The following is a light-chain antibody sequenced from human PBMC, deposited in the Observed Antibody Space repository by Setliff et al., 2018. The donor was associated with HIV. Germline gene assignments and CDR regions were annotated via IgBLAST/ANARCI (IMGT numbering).Light chain of an antibody. Sequence: QSALAQPASVSGSPGQSITISCTGSSSDVGGYNYVSWYQQHPGKAPKLMIYDVGQRPSGVSDRFSGSKSGITASLTISGLQPEDESDYYCSSYTASSTLVVGGGTK. CDR1: SSDVGGYNY. CDR3: SSYTASSTLV. CDR2: DVG. J-gene: IGLJ3*02. V-gene: IGLV2-14*03.